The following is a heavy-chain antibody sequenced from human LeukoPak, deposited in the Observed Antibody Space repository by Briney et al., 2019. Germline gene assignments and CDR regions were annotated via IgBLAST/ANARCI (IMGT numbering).Heavy chain of an antibody. Sequence: SETLPLTCTVSGGSISSGGYYWSWIRQHPGKGLEWIGYIYYSGSTYYNPSLKSRVTISVDTSKNQFSLKLSSVTAADTAVYYCASRSGSHRPFDIWGQGTMVTVSS. CDR1: GGSISSGGYY. D-gene: IGHD1-26*01. CDR2: IYYSGST. V-gene: IGHV4-31*03. J-gene: IGHJ3*02. CDR3: ASRSGSHRPFDI.